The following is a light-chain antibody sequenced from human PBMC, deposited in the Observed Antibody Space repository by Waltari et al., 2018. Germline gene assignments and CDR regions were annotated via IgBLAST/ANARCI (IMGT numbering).Light chain of an antibody. V-gene: IGLV4-69*01. CDR3: QTGGHGTWV. Sequence: QLVLTQSPSASASLVASVTLTCTLTSGHSTNIIAWLQQQPEKGPRFLMNVKSDGSHNKGVGIPDRFSGSSSGAERYLTISSLQSEDEADYYCQTGGHGTWVFGGGTRLTVL. CDR2: VKSDGSH. CDR1: SGHSTNI. J-gene: IGLJ3*02.